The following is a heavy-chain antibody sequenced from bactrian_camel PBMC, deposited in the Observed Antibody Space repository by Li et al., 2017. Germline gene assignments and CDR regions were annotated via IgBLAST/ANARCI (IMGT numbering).Heavy chain of an antibody. J-gene: IGHJ4*01. CDR1: GPVYRHNY. D-gene: IGHD6*01. Sequence: VQLVESGGGSVQAGGSLRLSCVESGPVYRHNYMAWFRTVTGTEREGVAAISDAGDTTYYGDFVKGRFIISKDNAKKTLYLEMTSLNPEDTAVYYCALAPLGGVIQGGSWFDADEFRYRGQGTQVTVS. CDR2: ISDAGDTT. CDR3: ALAPLGGVIQGGSWFDADEFRY. V-gene: IGHV3S54*01.